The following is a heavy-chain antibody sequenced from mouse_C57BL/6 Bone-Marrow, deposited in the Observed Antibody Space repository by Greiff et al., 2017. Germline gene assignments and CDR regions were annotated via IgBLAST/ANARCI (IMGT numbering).Heavy chain of an antibody. D-gene: IGHD1-1*01. CDR3: ARLPTAGSIY. Sequence: QVQLQQPGAELVRPGSSVKLSCKASGYTFTSYWMHWVKQRPIQGLEWIGNIDPSDSETHYNQKFKDKATLTVDKSSSTAYMQRSSLTSEDSAVYYCARLPTAGSIYWGQGTTLTVSS. V-gene: IGHV1-52*01. J-gene: IGHJ2*01. CDR2: IDPSDSET. CDR1: GYTFTSYW.